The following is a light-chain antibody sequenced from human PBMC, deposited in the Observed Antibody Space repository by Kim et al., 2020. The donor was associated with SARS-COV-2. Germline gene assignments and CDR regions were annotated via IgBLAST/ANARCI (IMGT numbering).Light chain of an antibody. J-gene: IGKJ4*01. V-gene: IGKV3-20*01. CDR1: QSVSSSY. CDR2: GAS. CDR3: QQYGSSPLT. Sequence: SPGERATLSCRASQSVSSSYLARYQQKPGQAPRLLIYGASSRATGIPDRFSGSGSGTDFTLTISRLEPEDFAVYYCQQYGSSPLTFGGGTKVDIK.